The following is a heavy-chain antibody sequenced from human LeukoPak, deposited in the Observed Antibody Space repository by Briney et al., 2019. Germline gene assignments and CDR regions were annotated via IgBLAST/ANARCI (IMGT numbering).Heavy chain of an antibody. Sequence: NTGGSLRLSCAASGFTFGSYTMNWVRQAPGKGLEWVSSISSTSSYIYYADSVKGRFTISRDNAKNSLCLQMNSLRAEDTAVYYCARRWLTGDHWVWYFDLWGRGTLVTVSS. V-gene: IGHV3-21*01. D-gene: IGHD7-27*01. CDR2: ISSTSSYI. J-gene: IGHJ2*01. CDR1: GFTFGSYT. CDR3: ARRWLTGDHWVWYFDL.